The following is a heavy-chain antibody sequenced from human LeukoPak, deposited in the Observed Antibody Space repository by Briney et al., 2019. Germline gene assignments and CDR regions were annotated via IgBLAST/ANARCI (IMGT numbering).Heavy chain of an antibody. J-gene: IGHJ4*02. D-gene: IGHD6-19*01. Sequence: SETLSLTCTVSGGSISTYYWGWIRQPPGKGLEWIGYISNSGRANNNPSLNSRVTISLDTSKNQFSLKLSSVTAADTAMYYCARGVDSGWPHFDYWGQGTQVAVSS. V-gene: IGHV4-4*08. CDR2: ISNSGRA. CDR3: ARGVDSGWPHFDY. CDR1: GGSISTYY.